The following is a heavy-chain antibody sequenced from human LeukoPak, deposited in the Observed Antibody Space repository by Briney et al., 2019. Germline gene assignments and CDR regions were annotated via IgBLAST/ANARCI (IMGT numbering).Heavy chain of an antibody. CDR2: ISYDGSNK. J-gene: IGHJ4*02. CDR3: ARDGGSGSYYVY. Sequence: PGRSLRLSCAASGFTFSSYAMPWVRQAPGKELEWVAVISYDGSNKYYADSVKGRFTISRDNSENTLYLQMNSLRAEDTAVYYCARDGGSGSYYVYWGQGTLVTVSS. D-gene: IGHD1-26*01. CDR1: GFTFSSYA. V-gene: IGHV3-30*01.